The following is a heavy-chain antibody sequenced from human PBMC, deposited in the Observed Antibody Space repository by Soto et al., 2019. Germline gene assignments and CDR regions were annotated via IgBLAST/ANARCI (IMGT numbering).Heavy chain of an antibody. CDR3: AREVNVVALPDAFDI. V-gene: IGHV4-30-4*01. J-gene: IGHJ3*02. CDR2: ISNRGTP. D-gene: IGHD2-8*01. Sequence: QVQLQESGPGLVKPSQTLSLICTVSGDSISSDNYFWSWIRQPPGQGLGWIGYISNRGTPYYNPSLKSRVTISLDTSKNRFSLDMYSVTAADTAVYYCAREVNVVALPDAFDIWGQGTMVTVSS. CDR1: GDSISSDNYF.